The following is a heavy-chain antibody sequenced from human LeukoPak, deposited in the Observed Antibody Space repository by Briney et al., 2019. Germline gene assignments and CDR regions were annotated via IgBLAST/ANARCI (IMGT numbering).Heavy chain of an antibody. CDR1: GYTFTNYG. CDR2: IIPIFGAA. V-gene: IGHV1-69*05. CDR3: ATSDYYGSGSYLAFDY. J-gene: IGHJ4*02. Sequence: GASVKVSCKASGYTFTNYGFSWVRQAPGQGLEWMGGIIPIFGAANYAQKFQGRVTITTDESTSTAYMELSSLRSEDTAVYYCATSDYYGSGSYLAFDYWGQGTLVTVSS. D-gene: IGHD3-10*01.